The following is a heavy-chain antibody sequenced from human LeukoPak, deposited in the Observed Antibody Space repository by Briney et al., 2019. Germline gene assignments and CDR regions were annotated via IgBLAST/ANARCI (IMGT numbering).Heavy chain of an antibody. CDR2: IYPGDSST. Sequence: GESLKISWKGSGYSFTNYWICWGRQMPGKGLEWMWIIYPGDSSTRYSQSFQGQVAISADKSISTAYMRWSSLKASDTAMYYCARLTLELHVFDIWGEGKMVTVSS. CDR1: GYSFTNYW. J-gene: IGHJ3*02. D-gene: IGHD1-7*01. V-gene: IGHV5-51*01. CDR3: ARLTLELHVFDI.